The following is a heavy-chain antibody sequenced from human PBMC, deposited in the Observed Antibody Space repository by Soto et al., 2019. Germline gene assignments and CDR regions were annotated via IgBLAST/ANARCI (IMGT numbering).Heavy chain of an antibody. D-gene: IGHD2-21*02. J-gene: IGHJ6*02. CDR1: GFTFSDYY. Sequence: LRLSCAASGFTFSDYYMSWIRQAPGKGLEWVSYISSSGSTIYYADSVKGRFTISRDNAKNSLYLQMNSLRAEDTAVYYCARGGHLAYCGGDCYSVGYYYGMDVWGQGTTVTVSS. V-gene: IGHV3-11*01. CDR3: ARGGHLAYCGGDCYSVGYYYGMDV. CDR2: ISSSGSTI.